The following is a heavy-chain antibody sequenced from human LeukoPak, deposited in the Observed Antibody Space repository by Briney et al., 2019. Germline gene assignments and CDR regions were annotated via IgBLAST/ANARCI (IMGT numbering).Heavy chain of an antibody. D-gene: IGHD2-21*02. Sequence: SETLSLTCTVSGGSVTSSSYYWGWFRQPPGKGLEWIGYIYYSGSTYYNPSLKSRVTISVDTSKNQFSLKLSSVTAADTAVYYCARGGAVVVTAPDYWGQGTLVTVSS. J-gene: IGHJ4*02. V-gene: IGHV4-31*03. CDR1: GGSVTSSSYY. CDR3: ARGGAVVVTAPDY. CDR2: IYYSGST.